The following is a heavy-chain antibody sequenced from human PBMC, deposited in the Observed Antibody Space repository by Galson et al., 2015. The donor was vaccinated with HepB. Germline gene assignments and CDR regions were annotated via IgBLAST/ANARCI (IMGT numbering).Heavy chain of an antibody. Sequence: SVKVSCKASGFTFTSSAVQWVRQARGQRLEWIGWIVVGSGNTNYAQKFQERVTITRDMSTSTAYMELSSLRSEDTAVYYCAALSGYGHDGAFDIWGQGTMVTVSS. D-gene: IGHD5-12*01. V-gene: IGHV1-58*01. J-gene: IGHJ3*02. CDR3: AALSGYGHDGAFDI. CDR1: GFTFTSSA. CDR2: IVVGSGNT.